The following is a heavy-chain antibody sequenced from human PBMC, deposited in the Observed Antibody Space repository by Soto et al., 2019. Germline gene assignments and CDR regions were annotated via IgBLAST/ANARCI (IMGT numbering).Heavy chain of an antibody. CDR3: ARGGGTILAPLP. J-gene: IGHJ5*02. V-gene: IGHV1-2*02. CDR2: INPNSGAT. Sequence: ASVKVSCKASGYTFTGYFMHWVRQAPGQGLEWMGWINPNSGATKYAQKFQGRVTLSRDTSISTAYMELSGLRSDDTAVYYCARGGGTILAPLPWGQGTLVTV. CDR1: GYTFTGYF. D-gene: IGHD3-3*01.